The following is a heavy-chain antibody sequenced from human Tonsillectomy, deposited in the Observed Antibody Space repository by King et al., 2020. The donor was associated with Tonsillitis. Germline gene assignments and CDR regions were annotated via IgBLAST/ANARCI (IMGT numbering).Heavy chain of an antibody. CDR2: ISFDGSNK. CDR1: GFTFSSYA. D-gene: IGHD3-10*01. Sequence: VQLVESGGGVVQPGRSLRLSCAASGFTFSSYAMHWVRQAPGKGLSWLAVISFDGSNKYYADSVKGRFTISRDNSKNTLYLQMNSLRAEDTAAYYCASGRWVYDSETPRDYYYYGMDVWGQGTTVTVSS. CDR3: ASGRWVYDSETPRDYYYYGMDV. V-gene: IGHV3-30-3*01. J-gene: IGHJ6*02.